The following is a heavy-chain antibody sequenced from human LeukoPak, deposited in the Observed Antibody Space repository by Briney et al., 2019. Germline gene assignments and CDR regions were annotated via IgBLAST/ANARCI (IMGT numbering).Heavy chain of an antibody. J-gene: IGHJ5*02. Sequence: PGGSLRHSCAASELTFSSYGMHWVRQAPDKGLEWVAFIRYDGSDKYYADSVKGRFAISRDNSKNTLYLQMNSLRAEDTAVYYCVKDGSGWSNWFDPWGQGTLVTVSS. CDR1: ELTFSSYG. CDR3: VKDGSGWSNWFDP. D-gene: IGHD6-19*01. V-gene: IGHV3-30*02. CDR2: IRYDGSDK.